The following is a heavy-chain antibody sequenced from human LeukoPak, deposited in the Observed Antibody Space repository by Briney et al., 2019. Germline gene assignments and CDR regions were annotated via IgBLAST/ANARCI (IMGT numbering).Heavy chain of an antibody. CDR3: ARAFRARYFDL. V-gene: IGHV4-39*01. CDR1: GGSITASSYY. J-gene: IGHJ2*01. Sequence: PSETLCLTCTVSGGSITASSYYWGWGSQPPGDGLEWIGFIYSSGSTYYNPSLTGRVTISVDTSKNQFSLKLSSVTAADTAVYYCARAFRARYFDLWGRGTLVTVSS. D-gene: IGHD2/OR15-2a*01. CDR2: IYSSGST.